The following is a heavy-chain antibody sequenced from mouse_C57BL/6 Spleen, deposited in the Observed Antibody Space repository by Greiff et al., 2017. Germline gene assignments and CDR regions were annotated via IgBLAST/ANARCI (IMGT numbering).Heavy chain of an antibody. CDR1: GYAFTNYL. CDR2: INPGSGGT. Sequence: QVQLQQSGAELVRPGTSVKVSCKASGYAFTNYLIEWVKQRPGQGLEWIGVINPGSGGTNYNEKFKGKATLTADKSSSTAYMQLSSLTSEDSAVYFCARNRLRAYWGQGTLVTVSA. J-gene: IGHJ3*01. D-gene: IGHD1-2*01. CDR3: ARNRLRAY. V-gene: IGHV1-54*01.